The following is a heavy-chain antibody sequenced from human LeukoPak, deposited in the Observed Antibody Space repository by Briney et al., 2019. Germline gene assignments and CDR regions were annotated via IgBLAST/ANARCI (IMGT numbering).Heavy chain of an antibody. Sequence: SETLSLTCTVSGGSISSYYWSWIRQPPGKGLEWIGYIYYSGSTNYNPSLKSRVTISVDTSKNQFSLKLSSVTAADTAVYYCARAYSSDWYPPRLDYWGQGTLVTVSS. CDR2: IYYSGST. D-gene: IGHD6-19*01. V-gene: IGHV4-59*01. CDR1: GGSISSYY. J-gene: IGHJ4*02. CDR3: ARAYSSDWYPPRLDY.